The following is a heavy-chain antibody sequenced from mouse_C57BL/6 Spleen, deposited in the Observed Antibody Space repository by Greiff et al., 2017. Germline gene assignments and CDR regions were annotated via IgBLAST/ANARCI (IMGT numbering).Heavy chain of an antibody. D-gene: IGHD2-4*01. Sequence: EVKVVESEGGLVQPGSSMKLSCTASGFTFSDYYMAWVRQVPEKGLEWVANINYDGSSTYYLDSLKSRFIISRDNAKNILYLQMSSLKSEDTATYYCARGGIYYDYDAAFDYWGQGTTLTVSS. CDR2: INYDGSST. CDR3: ARGGIYYDYDAAFDY. J-gene: IGHJ2*01. CDR1: GFTFSDYY. V-gene: IGHV5-16*01.